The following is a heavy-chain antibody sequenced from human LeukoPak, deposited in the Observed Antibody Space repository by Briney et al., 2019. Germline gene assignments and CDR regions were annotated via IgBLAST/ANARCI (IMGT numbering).Heavy chain of an antibody. V-gene: IGHV5-51*01. CDR2: MDPSDSDT. D-gene: IGHD3-10*01. J-gene: IGHJ4*02. Sequence: GESLQISCKGSGYSFTTYWIGWVRQLPGKGLEWMGLMDPSDSDTRYSPSFQGQVTISADKSISTAYLQWSSLKASDTAMYYCARADRGVHDYWGQGTLVTVS. CDR1: GYSFTTYW. CDR3: ARADRGVHDY.